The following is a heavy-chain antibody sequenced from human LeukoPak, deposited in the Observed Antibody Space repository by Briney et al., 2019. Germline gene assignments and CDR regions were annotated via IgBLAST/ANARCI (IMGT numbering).Heavy chain of an antibody. CDR3: AKDRGSGSKDKGYYMDV. CDR1: GFAFSSYG. Sequence: PGGSLRLSCAASGFAFSSYGMHWVRQAPGKGLEWVAFIRYDGSNKYYADSVKGRFTISRDNSKNTLYLQMNSLRAEDTAVYYCAKDRGSGSKDKGYYMDVWGKGTTVTISS. D-gene: IGHD3-10*01. V-gene: IGHV3-30*02. CDR2: IRYDGSNK. J-gene: IGHJ6*03.